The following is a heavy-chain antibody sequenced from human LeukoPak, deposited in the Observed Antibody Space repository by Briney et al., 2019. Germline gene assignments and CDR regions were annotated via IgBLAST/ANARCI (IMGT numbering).Heavy chain of an antibody. V-gene: IGHV1-8*03. CDR3: ARDGIAAAGTDY. CDR2: MNPNSGNT. CDR1: GYTFTSYD. Sequence: SVKVSCKASGYTFTSYDINWVRQATGQGLEWMGWMNPNSGNTGYAQKFQGRVTITRNTSISTAYMELRSLRSDDTAVYYCARDGIAAAGTDYWGQGTLVTVSS. D-gene: IGHD6-13*01. J-gene: IGHJ4*02.